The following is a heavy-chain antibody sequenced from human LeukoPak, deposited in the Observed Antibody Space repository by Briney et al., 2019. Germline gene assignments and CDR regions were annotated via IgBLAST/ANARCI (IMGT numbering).Heavy chain of an antibody. D-gene: IGHD3-10*01. V-gene: IGHV3-23*01. CDR1: GFTFSSYA. J-gene: IGHJ6*03. CDR2: ISGSGGST. CDR3: AKTAARAYGSYYYYMDV. Sequence: GGSLRLSCAASGFTFSSYAMSWVRQAPGKGLERVSAISGSGGSTYYADSVKGRFTISRDNSKNTLYLQMNSLRAEDTAVYYCAKTAARAYGSYYYYMDVWGKGTTVTVSS.